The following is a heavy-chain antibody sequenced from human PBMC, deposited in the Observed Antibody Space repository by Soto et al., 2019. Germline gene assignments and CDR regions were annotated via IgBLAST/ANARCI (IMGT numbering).Heavy chain of an antibody. CDR2: IIPIFGTA. J-gene: IGHJ6*02. D-gene: IGHD5-18*01. CDR1: GGTFSSYA. CDR3: ATQGLPNDYSLGMDV. Sequence: GASVKVSCKASGGTFSSYAISWVRQAPGQGLEWMGGIIPIFGTANYAQKFQGRVTITADESTSTAYMELSSLRSEDTAVYYCATQGLPNDYSLGMDVWGQGTKVTVSS. V-gene: IGHV1-69*13.